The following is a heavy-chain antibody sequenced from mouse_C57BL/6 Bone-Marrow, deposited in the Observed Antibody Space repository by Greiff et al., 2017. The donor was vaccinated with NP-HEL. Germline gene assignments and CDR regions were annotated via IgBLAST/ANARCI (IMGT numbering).Heavy chain of an antibody. D-gene: IGHD3-3*01. CDR2: IDPENGDT. CDR1: GFNIKDDY. J-gene: IGHJ4*01. Sequence: EVQLQQSGAELVRPGASVKLSCTASGFNIKDDYMHWVKQRPEKGLEWIGWIDPENGDTEYASKFQGQATITADTSSNTAYLQLSILTSEDTAVYYCTTDTALGYAMDYWGQGTSVTVSS. CDR3: TTDTALGYAMDY. V-gene: IGHV14-4*01.